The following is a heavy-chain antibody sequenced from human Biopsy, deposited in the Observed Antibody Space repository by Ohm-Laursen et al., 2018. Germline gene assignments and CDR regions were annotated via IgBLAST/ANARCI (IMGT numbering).Heavy chain of an antibody. D-gene: IGHD6-6*01. J-gene: IGHJ6*02. CDR1: GFSVSSYD. Sequence: STRLSCAASGFSVSSYDMNWVRQAPGKGLEWISYISETSSHIYDADSVRGRFTVARDIAKNSLYLQLNSLRVEDTAVYYCARDSSRRAREGGMDVWGQGTTVTVSS. V-gene: IGHV3-21*01. CDR3: ARDSSRRAREGGMDV. CDR2: ISETSSHI.